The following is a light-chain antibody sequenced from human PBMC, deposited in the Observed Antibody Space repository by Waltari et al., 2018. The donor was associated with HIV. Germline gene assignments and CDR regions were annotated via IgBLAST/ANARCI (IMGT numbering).Light chain of an antibody. CDR2: GAS. CDR3: QQYARSPWT. Sequence: EIVLTQSPGPRSLSPGERATLSCRASQTVVNSDLAWYQQKPGQAPRLLIYGASSRAADIPDRFSGSGSGTDFTLSIGTLEPGDFAVYYCQQYARSPWTFGQGTKVEIK. J-gene: IGKJ1*01. V-gene: IGKV3-20*01. CDR1: QTVVNSD.